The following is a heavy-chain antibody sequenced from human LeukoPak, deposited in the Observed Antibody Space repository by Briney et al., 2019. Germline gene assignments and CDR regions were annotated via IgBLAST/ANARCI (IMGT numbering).Heavy chain of an antibody. V-gene: IGHV3-30-3*01. D-gene: IGHD3-10*01. CDR1: GFTFSSYA. J-gene: IGHJ4*02. Sequence: GRSLRLSCAASGFTFSSYAMHWVRQAPGKGLEWVAVISYDGSNKYYADSVKGRFTISRDNSKNTLYLQMNSLRAEDTAVYYCARSSGSGSLVLDYWGRGTLVTVSS. CDR2: ISYDGSNK. CDR3: ARSSGSGSLVLDY.